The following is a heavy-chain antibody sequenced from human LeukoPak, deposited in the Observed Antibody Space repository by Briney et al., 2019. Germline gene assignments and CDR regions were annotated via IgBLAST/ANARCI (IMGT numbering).Heavy chain of an antibody. J-gene: IGHJ3*02. CDR1: GGTFSSYA. D-gene: IGHD6-19*01. V-gene: IGHV1-46*01. CDR2: INPSGGST. CDR3: ARYSSGYDAFDI. Sequence: ASVKVSCKASGGTFSSYAISWVRQAPGQGLEWMGIINPSGGSTSYAQKFQGRVTMTRDMSTSTVYMELSSLRSEDTAVYYCARYSSGYDAFDIWGQGTMVTVSS.